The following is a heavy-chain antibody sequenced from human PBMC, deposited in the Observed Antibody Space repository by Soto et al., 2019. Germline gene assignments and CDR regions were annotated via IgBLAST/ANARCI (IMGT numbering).Heavy chain of an antibody. CDR2: MNPNSGNT. D-gene: IGHD6-13*01. Sequence: GASVKVSCKASGYTFASYDSNWVRQATGQGLEWMGWMNPNSGNTGYAQKFQGRVTMTRNTSISTAYMELSSLRSEDTAVYYCARGVGSSWNNPYYYYYMDVWGKGTTLTVSS. V-gene: IGHV1-8*01. J-gene: IGHJ6*03. CDR1: GYTFASYD. CDR3: ARGVGSSWNNPYYYYYMDV.